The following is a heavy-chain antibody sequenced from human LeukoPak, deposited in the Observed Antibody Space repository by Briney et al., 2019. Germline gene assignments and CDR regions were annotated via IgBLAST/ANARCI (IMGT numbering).Heavy chain of an antibody. CDR3: ARRYYGHFDD. J-gene: IGHJ4*02. V-gene: IGHV4-39*01. CDR1: GGSISSSSYY. Sequence: SETLSLTCTVSGGSISSSSYYWGWIRQPPGKGLEWIGSFYYRGSTYYNPSLKSRVTISVDTSKNQFSLKLSSVTAADTAVYYCARRYYGHFDDWGQGTLVTVSS. CDR2: FYYRGST. D-gene: IGHD4-17*01.